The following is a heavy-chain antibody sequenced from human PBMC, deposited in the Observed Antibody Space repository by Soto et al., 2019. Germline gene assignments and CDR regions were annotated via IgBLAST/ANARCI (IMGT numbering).Heavy chain of an antibody. J-gene: IGHJ4*02. Sequence: QVQLQESGPGLVKPSQTLSLTCTVSGGSISSGGYYWSWIRQHPGKGLEWIGYIYYSGSTYYNPSLKRRFTISVDTSKNQFSLKLSSVTAADTAVYYCARVVESTSSFDYWGQGTLVTVSS. CDR2: IYYSGST. D-gene: IGHD2-2*01. CDR3: ARVVESTSSFDY. CDR1: GGSISSGGYY. V-gene: IGHV4-31*03.